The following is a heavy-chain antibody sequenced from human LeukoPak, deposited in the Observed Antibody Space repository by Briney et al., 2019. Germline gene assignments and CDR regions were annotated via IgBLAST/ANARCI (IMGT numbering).Heavy chain of an antibody. V-gene: IGHV3-23*01. CDR1: GFTFSSYA. CDR3: ANGNRCTSPNCLGYYYFYMDV. J-gene: IGHJ6*03. Sequence: EPGGSLRLSCAASGFTFSSYAMNWVRQAPGRGLEWVSGFSGSGGTTYYADSVKGRFTISRDNSKNTLYLQMNSLRAEDTAVYYCANGNRCTSPNCLGYYYFYMDVRGKGTTVTVSS. D-gene: IGHD2-8*01. CDR2: FSGSGGTT.